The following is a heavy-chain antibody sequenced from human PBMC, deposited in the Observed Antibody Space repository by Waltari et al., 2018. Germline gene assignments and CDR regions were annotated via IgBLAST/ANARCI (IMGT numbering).Heavy chain of an antibody. Sequence: QVQLQQWGAGLLKPSETLSLTCAVYGGSFSGYYWSWIRQPPGKGLEWLGEINHSGSTNYNPALKSRVTISVDPATNQFSLKLSSVTAADTAVYYCARGKKIAARSFYYYYYMDVWGEGTTVTVSS. D-gene: IGHD6-6*01. CDR3: ARGKKIAARSFYYYYYMDV. CDR2: INHSGST. V-gene: IGHV4-34*01. J-gene: IGHJ6*03. CDR1: GGSFSGYY.